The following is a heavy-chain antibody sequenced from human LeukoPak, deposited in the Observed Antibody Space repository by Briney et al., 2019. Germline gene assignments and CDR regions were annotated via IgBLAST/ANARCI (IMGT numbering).Heavy chain of an antibody. J-gene: IGHJ4*02. CDR2: TGSNGVT. CDR3: VIRATSDYYVF. V-gene: IGHV3-23*01. CDR1: GFTFKTYA. D-gene: IGHD3-22*01. Sequence: GGSLRLSCTGSGFTFKTYAFSWVRQAPGKGLEWVSATGSNGVTYYADSVKGRFTISRDNSKNAQYLQMNGLRADDTAVYYCVIRATSDYYVFWGQGTLVTVSS.